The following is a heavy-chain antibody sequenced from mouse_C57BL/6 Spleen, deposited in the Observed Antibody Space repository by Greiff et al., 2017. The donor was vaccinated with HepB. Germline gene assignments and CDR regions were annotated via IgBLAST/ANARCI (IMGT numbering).Heavy chain of an antibody. D-gene: IGHD1-1*01. J-gene: IGHJ3*01. CDR3: ARPPFYYGSSSWFAY. CDR1: GFTFSDYG. V-gene: IGHV5-17*01. CDR2: ISSGSSTI. Sequence: EVKLMESGGGLVKPGGSLKLSCAASGFTFSDYGMHWVRQAPEKGLEWVAYISSGSSTIYYADTVKGRFTISRDNAKNTLFLQMTSLRSEDTAMYYCARPPFYYGSSSWFAYWGQGTLVTVSA.